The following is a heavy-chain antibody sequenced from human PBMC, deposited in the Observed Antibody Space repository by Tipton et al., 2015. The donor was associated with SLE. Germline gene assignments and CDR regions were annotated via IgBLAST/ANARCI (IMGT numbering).Heavy chain of an antibody. V-gene: IGHV4-39*07. D-gene: IGHD5-12*01. J-gene: IGHJ4*03. CDR2: VFYSGST. CDR3: ARFPLTATIRFQGYFDY. Sequence: TLSLTCTVSGGSISTTSYYWGWVRQPPGKGLEWIGSVFYSGSTYYNPSLKSRVTISADTSKNQFSLKLSSVTAADTAVYYCARFPLTATIRFQGYFDYWGQGTLVTVAS. CDR1: GGSISTTSYY.